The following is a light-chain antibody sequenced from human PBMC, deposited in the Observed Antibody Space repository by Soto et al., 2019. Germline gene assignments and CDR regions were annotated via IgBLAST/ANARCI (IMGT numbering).Light chain of an antibody. CDR1: RSDVGGYNF. V-gene: IGLV2-14*01. CDR2: EVR. CDR3: SSYTSSSTLEV. Sequence: QSALTQPASVSGSPGQSITISCTGTRSDVGGYNFVSWYQQLPGKAPKLMIYEVRNRPSGVSNRFSGSKSGNTASLTISGLQAEAEADYYCSSYTSSSTLEVFGTGAKVTVL. J-gene: IGLJ1*01.